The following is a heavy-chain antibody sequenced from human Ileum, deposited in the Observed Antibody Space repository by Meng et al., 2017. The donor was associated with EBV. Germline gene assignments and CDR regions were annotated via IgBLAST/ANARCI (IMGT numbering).Heavy chain of an antibody. J-gene: IGHJ5*02. CDR2: ISSSGSPT. CDR3: ASLTP. V-gene: IGHV3-11*01. D-gene: IGHD3-9*01. Sequence: AKLVELGGGLVKPGGPMRLSYAASGFSFRDYYMSWIRQAPGKGLEWIAYISSSGSPTYYVDSVKGRFTISRDNGKNSVYLQMDSLRVEDTAVYYCASLTPWGQGTLVTVSS. CDR1: GFSFRDYY.